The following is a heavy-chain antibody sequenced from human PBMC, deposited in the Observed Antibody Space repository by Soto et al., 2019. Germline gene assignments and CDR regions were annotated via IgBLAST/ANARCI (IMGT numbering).Heavy chain of an antibody. V-gene: IGHV4-39*01. Sequence: QLQLQESGPGLVKPSETLSLTCTVSGGSISSSSYYWGWIRQPPGKGLEWIGSIYYGGSTYYNPSIKSRVTISVDTSKNQFSLKLSSVTAADTAVYYCARHPVAVAGTGDNWFDPWGQGTLVTVSS. D-gene: IGHD6-19*01. CDR2: IYYGGST. CDR1: GGSISSSSYY. CDR3: ARHPVAVAGTGDNWFDP. J-gene: IGHJ5*02.